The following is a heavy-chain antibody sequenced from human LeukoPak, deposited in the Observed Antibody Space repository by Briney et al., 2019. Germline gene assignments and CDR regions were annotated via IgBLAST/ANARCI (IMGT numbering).Heavy chain of an antibody. CDR1: GFTLSSYE. CDR3: AELGITMIGGV. CDR2: IGYGGSDT. D-gene: IGHD3-10*02. J-gene: IGHJ6*04. V-gene: IGHV3-23*01. Sequence: GGSLRLSCTVSGFTLSSYEMTWFRQAPGKGLEWVSSIGYGGSDTHYADSVKGRFTVSRDNSKNTLYLQLNSLRADDTAVYYCAELGITMIGGVWGKGTTVTISS.